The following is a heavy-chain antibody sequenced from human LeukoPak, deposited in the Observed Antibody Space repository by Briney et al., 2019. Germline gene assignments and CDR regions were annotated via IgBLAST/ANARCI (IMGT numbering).Heavy chain of an antibody. D-gene: IGHD6-13*01. CDR2: INPNSGGT. CDR1: GYTFTAYY. CDR3: ARTLIAAAATEFDP. J-gene: IGHJ5*02. V-gene: IGHV1-2*02. Sequence: ASVKVSCKASGYTFTAYYMHWVRQAPGQGLEWMGWINPNSGGTNYAQKFQGRVTMTSDTSISTAYMELSRLRSDDTAVYYCARTLIAAAATEFDPWGQGTLVTVSS.